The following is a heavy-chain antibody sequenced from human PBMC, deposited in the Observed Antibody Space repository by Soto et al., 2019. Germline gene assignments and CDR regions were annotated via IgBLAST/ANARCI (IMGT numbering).Heavy chain of an antibody. CDR2: ISSSSSVI. J-gene: IGHJ6*03. V-gene: IGHV3-48*01. CDR3: ARDLSWGSNWYYYMDV. CDR1: GGILSDCG. D-gene: IGHD7-27*01. Sequence: GGSLRLPCATAGGILSDCGMSWVRQAPGKGLEWVSYISSSSSVIDYADSVKGRFTVSRDNARNSLYLKMNSLRAEDTAVYYCARDLSWGSNWYYYMDVWGKGTTVTVSS.